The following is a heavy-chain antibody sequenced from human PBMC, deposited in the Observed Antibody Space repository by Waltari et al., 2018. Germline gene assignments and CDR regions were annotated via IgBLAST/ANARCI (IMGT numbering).Heavy chain of an antibody. Sequence: QVQLQESGPGLVKPSETLSLTCTVSGGSISSYYWSWIRQPAGKGLEWIGRIYTSGSTNYNPSLKSRVTMSVDTAKNQFSLKRSSVTAADTAVYYCARTLIAARPYYFDYGGQGTLVTVSS. J-gene: IGHJ4*02. CDR1: GGSISSYY. CDR2: IYTSGST. CDR3: ARTLIAARPYYFDY. D-gene: IGHD6-6*01. V-gene: IGHV4-4*07.